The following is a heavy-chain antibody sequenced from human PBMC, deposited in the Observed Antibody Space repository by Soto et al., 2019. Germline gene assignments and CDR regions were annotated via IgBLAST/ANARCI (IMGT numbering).Heavy chain of an antibody. Sequence: GGSLRLSCAASGITFSSYAMSWVRQAPGKGLEWVSAISGSGGSTYYADSVKGRFTISRDNSKNTLYLQMNSLRAEDTAVYSCAKAASYGSGSFDYWGQGTLVTVSS. CDR3: AKAASYGSGSFDY. CDR2: ISGSGGST. V-gene: IGHV3-23*01. J-gene: IGHJ4*02. CDR1: GITFSSYA. D-gene: IGHD3-10*01.